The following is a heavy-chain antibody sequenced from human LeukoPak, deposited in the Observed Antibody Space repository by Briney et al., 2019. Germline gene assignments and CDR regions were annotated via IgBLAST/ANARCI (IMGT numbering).Heavy chain of an antibody. Sequence: SETLSLTCAVYGGSFSGYYWSWIRQPPGKGLEWIGYIYYSGGTNYNPSLKSRVTISVDTSKNQFSLKLSSVTAADTAVYYCARVATSRDFDYWGQGTLVTVSS. CDR1: GGSFSGYY. CDR2: IYYSGGT. J-gene: IGHJ4*02. CDR3: ARVATSRDFDY. D-gene: IGHD5-12*01. V-gene: IGHV4-59*01.